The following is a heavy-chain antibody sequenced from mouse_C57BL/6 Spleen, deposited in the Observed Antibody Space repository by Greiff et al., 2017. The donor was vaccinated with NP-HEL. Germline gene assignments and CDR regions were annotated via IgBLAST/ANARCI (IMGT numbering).Heavy chain of an antibody. CDR2: IWSGGST. Sequence: QVQLKQSGPGLVQPSQSLSITCTVSGFSLTSYGVHWVRQSPGKGLEWLGVIWSGGSTDYNAAFISRLSISKDNSKSQVFFKMNSLQADDTAIYYCASSPGSSDWYFDVWGTGTTVTVSS. V-gene: IGHV2-2*01. CDR3: ASSPGSSDWYFDV. J-gene: IGHJ1*03. CDR1: GFSLTSYG. D-gene: IGHD1-1*01.